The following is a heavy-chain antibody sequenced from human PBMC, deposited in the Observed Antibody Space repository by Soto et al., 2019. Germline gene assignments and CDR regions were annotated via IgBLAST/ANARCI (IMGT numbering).Heavy chain of an antibody. D-gene: IGHD3-22*01. CDR2: IYHSGST. CDR1: GGAISSGAYS. Sequence: SETLSLTCAVSGGAISSGAYSWSWIRQPPGKGLEWVGYIYHSGSTYYNPSLKSRVTISVDRSKNRFSLNLNSVTAADTAAYYCPTANRTITTTYLNWFDPWGQVTLVTVS. V-gene: IGHV4-30-2*01. J-gene: IGHJ5*02. CDR3: PTANRTITTTYLNWFDP.